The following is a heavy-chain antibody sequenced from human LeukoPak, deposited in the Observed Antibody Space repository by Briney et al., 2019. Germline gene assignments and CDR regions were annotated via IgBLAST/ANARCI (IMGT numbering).Heavy chain of an antibody. J-gene: IGHJ6*03. V-gene: IGHV3-21*06. CDR1: GFTFSSYE. CDR2: ITGSSSNI. CDR3: ARGLRYFDWLGVDYYYYMDV. Sequence: GGSLRLSCAASGFTFSSYEMNWVRQAPGKGLEWVSSITGSSSNIYYEDSVKGRFTVSRDNAKNSLYLQINSLRAEDTAIYYCARGLRYFDWLGVDYYYYMDVWGKGTAVIISS. D-gene: IGHD3-9*01.